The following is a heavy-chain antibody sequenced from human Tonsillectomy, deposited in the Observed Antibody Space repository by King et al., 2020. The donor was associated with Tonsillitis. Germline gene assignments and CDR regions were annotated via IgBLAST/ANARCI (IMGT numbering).Heavy chain of an antibody. CDR3: ARGHYDSSGYTYYFDY. CDR1: GGSISSGGYS. Sequence: LQLQESGSGLVKPSQTLSLPCTVSGGSISSGGYSWSWIRQPPGKGLEWIGYIYHSGSTSYHPSLKSRVTISVDGSKNQFSLKLRSVTAADTAVYYCARGHYDSSGYTYYFDYWGQGTLVTVSS. CDR2: IYHSGST. V-gene: IGHV4-30-2*01. J-gene: IGHJ4*02. D-gene: IGHD3-22*01.